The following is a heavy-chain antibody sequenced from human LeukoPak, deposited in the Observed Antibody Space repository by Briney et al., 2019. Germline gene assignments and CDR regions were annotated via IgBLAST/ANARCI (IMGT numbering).Heavy chain of an antibody. J-gene: IGHJ5*02. CDR3: ARMYYYDSSGYYPNWFDP. CDR1: GGTLSSYA. Sequence: SVKLSCKASGGTLSSYAISWVRQAPGQGLEWMGRIIPILGIANYAQKFQGRVTITADKSTSTAYMELSSLRSEDTAVYYCARMYYYDSSGYYPNWFDPWGQGTLVTVSS. D-gene: IGHD3-22*01. V-gene: IGHV1-69*04. CDR2: IIPILGIA.